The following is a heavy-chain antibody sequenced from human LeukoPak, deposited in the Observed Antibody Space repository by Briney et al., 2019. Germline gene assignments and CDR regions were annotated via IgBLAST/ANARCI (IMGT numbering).Heavy chain of an antibody. Sequence: PSQTLSLTCTVSGDSISSGRYYWGWIRQPPGKGLEWIGYIHYSGNTYYNSSLKSRVTISLDKSKNQFSLKLSSVTAADTAVYYCARVPDTSMAYFDNWGQGTLVTVSS. CDR3: ARVPDTSMAYFDN. CDR1: GDSISSGRYY. D-gene: IGHD5-18*01. CDR2: IHYSGNT. V-gene: IGHV4-30-4*08. J-gene: IGHJ4*02.